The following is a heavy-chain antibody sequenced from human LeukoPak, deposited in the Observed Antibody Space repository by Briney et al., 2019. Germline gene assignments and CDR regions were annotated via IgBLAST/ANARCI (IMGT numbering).Heavy chain of an antibody. CDR1: GFTFSSYA. V-gene: IGHV3-30*01. J-gene: IGHJ5*02. Sequence: GGSLRLSCAASGFTFSSYAMHWVRQAPGKGLEWVAVISYDGSNKYYADSVKGRFTISRDNSKYTLYLQMNSLRAEDTAVYYCARDKLVATSGPSYNWFDPWGQGTLVTVSS. CDR2: ISYDGSNK. D-gene: IGHD5-12*01. CDR3: ARDKLVATSGPSYNWFDP.